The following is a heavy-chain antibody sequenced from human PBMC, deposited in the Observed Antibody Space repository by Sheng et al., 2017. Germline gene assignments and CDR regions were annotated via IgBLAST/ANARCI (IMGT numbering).Heavy chain of an antibody. CDR1: GGSISSYY. V-gene: IGHV4-59*01. D-gene: IGHD3-3*01. CDR3: ARGGYDFWSGYSTSFDV. CDR2: IYYSGST. J-gene: IGHJ6*02. Sequence: QVQLQESGPGLVKPSETLSLTCTVSGGSISSYYWSWIRQPPGKGLEWIGYIYYSGSTNYNPSLKSRVTISVDTSKNQFSLKLSSVTAADTAVYYCARGGYDFWSGYSTSFDVWGQGTTVTVSS.